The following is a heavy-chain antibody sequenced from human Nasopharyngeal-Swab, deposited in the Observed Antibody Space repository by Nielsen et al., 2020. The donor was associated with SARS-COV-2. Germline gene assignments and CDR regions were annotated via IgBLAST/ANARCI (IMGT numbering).Heavy chain of an antibody. V-gene: IGHV3-23*01. CDR2: ISGSGGST. Sequence: ESLKISCAASGLTFFSFSMSWVRQAPGKGLEWVSAISGSGGSTYYADSVKGRFTISRDNSKNTLYLQMNSLRAEDTAVYYCAKDLDLTMIVQEDYWGQGTLVTVSS. CDR1: GLTFFSFS. D-gene: IGHD3-22*01. CDR3: AKDLDLTMIVQEDY. J-gene: IGHJ4*02.